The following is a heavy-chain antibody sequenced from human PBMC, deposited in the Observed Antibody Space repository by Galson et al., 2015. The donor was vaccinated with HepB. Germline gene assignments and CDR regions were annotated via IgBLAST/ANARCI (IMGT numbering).Heavy chain of an antibody. CDR2: IGSRANSYAT. J-gene: IGHJ4*02. CDR3: TRLGDLSGYSSL. D-gene: IGHD6-13*01. Sequence: SLRLSCAASGFTFSGSAMHWVRQASGRGLEWVGRIGSRANSYATAYAASVKGRFTISRDDSKNTACMQMNSLKTEDTAVYYCTRLGDLSGYSSLWGQGTLVTVSS. CDR1: GFTFSGSA. V-gene: IGHV3-73*01.